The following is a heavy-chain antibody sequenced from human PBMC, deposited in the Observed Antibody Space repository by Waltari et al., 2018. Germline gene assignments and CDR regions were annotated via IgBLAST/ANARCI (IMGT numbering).Heavy chain of an antibody. CDR1: GGTFSSYT. Sequence: QVQLVQSGAEVKKPGSSVKVSCKASGGTFSSYTISWVRQAPGQGLEWMGRIIPILGIANYAQKFQGRVTMTRDTSTSTVYMELSSLRSEDTAVYYCARAHYDFWSGYSDYFDYWGQGTLVTVSS. J-gene: IGHJ4*02. CDR3: ARAHYDFWSGYSDYFDY. V-gene: IGHV1-69*02. D-gene: IGHD3-3*01. CDR2: IIPILGIA.